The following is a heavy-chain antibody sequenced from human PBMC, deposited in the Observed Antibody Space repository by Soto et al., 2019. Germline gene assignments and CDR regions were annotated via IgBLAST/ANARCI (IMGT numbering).Heavy chain of an antibody. J-gene: IGHJ4*02. D-gene: IGHD3-3*01. CDR2: ISSSSSTI. CDR1: GFTFSSYS. CDR3: ARDSSGRFLEWSIYYFDY. Sequence: GGSLRLSCAASGFTFSSYSMNWVRQAPGKGLEWVSYISSSSSTIYYADSVKGRFTISRDNAKNSLYLQMNSLRDEDTAVYYCARDSSGRFLEWSIYYFDYWGQGTLVTVSS. V-gene: IGHV3-48*02.